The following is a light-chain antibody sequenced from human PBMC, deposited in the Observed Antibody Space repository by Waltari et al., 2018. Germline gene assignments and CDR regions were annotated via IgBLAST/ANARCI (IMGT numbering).Light chain of an antibody. V-gene: IGLV3-21*02. CDR1: YTRDKT. CDR2: DDT. CDR3: QVWDGDADHPV. Sequence: SELTQPPSVSVAPRQPAKISCGGHYTRDKTVHCYQQTPGQAPVLVIYDDTVRPSGIPKRISGSDTATLTIARVEAGDEAVYYCQVWDGDADHPVFGGGTKLTVL. J-gene: IGLJ2*01.